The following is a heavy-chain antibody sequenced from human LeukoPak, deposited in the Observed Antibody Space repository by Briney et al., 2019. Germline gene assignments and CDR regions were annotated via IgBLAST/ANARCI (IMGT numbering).Heavy chain of an antibody. J-gene: IGHJ4*02. CDR3: ARGPRGYSYGYFDY. CDR1: GGSFSGYY. CDR2: INHSGST. D-gene: IGHD5-18*01. Sequence: SETLSLTCAVYGGSFSGYYWSWIRQPPGKGLEWIGEINHSGSTNYNPSLKSRVTISVDTSKNQFSLTLSSVTAADTAVYYCARGPRGYSYGYFDYWGQGTLVTVSS. V-gene: IGHV4-34*01.